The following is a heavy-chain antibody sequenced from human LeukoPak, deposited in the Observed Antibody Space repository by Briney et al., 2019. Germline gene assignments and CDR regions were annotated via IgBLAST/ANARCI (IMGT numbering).Heavy chain of an antibody. CDR3: ATLTGDPFDY. J-gene: IGHJ4*02. CDR2: INHSGST. V-gene: IGHV4-34*01. CDR1: GGSFSGYY. D-gene: IGHD7-27*01. Sequence: SETLSLTCAVYGGSFSGYYWIWIRQPPRKGLEWIGEINHSGSTNYNPSLKSRVTISVDTSKNQFSLKLSSVTAADTAVYYCATLTGDPFDYWGQGTLVTVSS.